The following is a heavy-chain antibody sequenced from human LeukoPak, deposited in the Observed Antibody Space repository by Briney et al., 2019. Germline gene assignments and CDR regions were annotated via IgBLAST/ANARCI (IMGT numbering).Heavy chain of an antibody. CDR3: AKAEVAYCGGDCYLGEPDY. V-gene: IGHV3-30*18. J-gene: IGHJ4*02. Sequence: TGGSLRLSCAASGFTFSSYGMHWVRQAPGKGLEWVAVISYDGSNKYYADSVKGRFTISRDNSKNTLYLQMNSPRAEDTAVYYCAKAEVAYCGGDCYLGEPDYWGQGTRVTVSA. CDR2: ISYDGSNK. D-gene: IGHD2-21*02. CDR1: GFTFSSYG.